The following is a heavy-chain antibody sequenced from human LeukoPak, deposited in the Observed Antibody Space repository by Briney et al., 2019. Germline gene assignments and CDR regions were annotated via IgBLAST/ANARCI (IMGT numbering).Heavy chain of an antibody. J-gene: IGHJ4*02. CDR2: IYYSGST. D-gene: IGHD6-6*01. V-gene: IGHV4-39*01. CDR3: ASDGLAARPTDY. CDR1: GGSISSSSYY. Sequence: SETLSLTCTVSGGSISSSSYYWGWIRQPPGKGLEWIGSIYYSGSTCYNPSLKSRATISVDTSKNQFSLKLSSVTAADTAVYYCASDGLAARPTDYWGQGTLVTVSS.